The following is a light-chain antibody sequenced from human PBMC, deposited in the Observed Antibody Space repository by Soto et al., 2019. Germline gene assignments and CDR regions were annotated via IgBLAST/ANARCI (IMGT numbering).Light chain of an antibody. V-gene: IGLV2-23*01. Sequence: QSALTQPASVSGSPGQSITISCTGISSDVGSYDLVSWYQQHPGKAPKVIIYEGTKRPSGVSNRFSGSKSGNTASLTISGLQVEDEADYHCCSYAGSSTLVFGGGTKLTVL. CDR1: SSDVGSYDL. CDR3: CSYAGSSTLV. J-gene: IGLJ3*02. CDR2: EGT.